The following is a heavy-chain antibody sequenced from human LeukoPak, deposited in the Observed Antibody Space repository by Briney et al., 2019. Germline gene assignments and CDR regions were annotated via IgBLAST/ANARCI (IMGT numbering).Heavy chain of an antibody. J-gene: IGHJ6*02. CDR1: GFTFSSFG. Sequence: GGSLRLSCAASGFTFSSFGMSWVRQAPGKGLEWVSAISGSGDGTYYADSVKGRFAISRDNSKNTVYLQMNSLRAEDTAVYSCAKVLVGVLRGVDVWGQGTTVTVSS. CDR3: AKVLVGVLRGVDV. D-gene: IGHD1-26*01. V-gene: IGHV3-23*01. CDR2: ISGSGDGT.